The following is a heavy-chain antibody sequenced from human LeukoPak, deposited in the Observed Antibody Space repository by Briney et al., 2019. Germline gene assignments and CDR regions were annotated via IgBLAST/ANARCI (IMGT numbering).Heavy chain of an antibody. D-gene: IGHD2/OR15-2a*01. CDR2: INPNSGGT. CDR3: AKVSDYLDWYFDL. Sequence: ASVEVSCKASGYTFTGYYMHWVRQAPGQGLEWMGWINPNSGGTNYAQKFQGRVTMTRDTSISTAYMELSSLRSEDTAVYYCAKVSDYLDWYFDLWGRGTLVTVSS. J-gene: IGHJ2*01. CDR1: GYTFTGYY. V-gene: IGHV1-2*02.